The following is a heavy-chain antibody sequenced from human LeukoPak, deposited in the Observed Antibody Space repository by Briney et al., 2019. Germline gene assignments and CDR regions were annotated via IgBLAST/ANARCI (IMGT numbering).Heavy chain of an antibody. V-gene: IGHV3-23*01. CDR1: GLTFSSYA. CDR2: ISGSGGST. CDR3: AKGYSYGYANDY. J-gene: IGHJ4*02. Sequence: GGSLRLSCAASGLTFSSYAMSWVRQAPGKGLEWVSAISGSGGSTYYADSVKGRFTISRDNSKNTLYLQMNSLRAEDTAVYYCAKGYSYGYANDYWGQGTLVTVSS. D-gene: IGHD5-18*01.